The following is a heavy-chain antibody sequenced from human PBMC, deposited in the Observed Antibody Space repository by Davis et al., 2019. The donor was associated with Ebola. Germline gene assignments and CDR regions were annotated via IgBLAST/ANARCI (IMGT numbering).Heavy chain of an antibody. CDR3: ATDNWGPAL. Sequence: GESLKISCAASGFTFGNYAMSWVRQTPGKGLEWVSSISGGGTITYYADSVKGRFTISRDNSKNTVSLHMNSLRAEDTAVYYCATDNWGPALWGQGTLLTVSS. CDR2: ISGGGTIT. CDR1: GFTFGNYA. D-gene: IGHD7-27*01. V-gene: IGHV3-23*01. J-gene: IGHJ4*02.